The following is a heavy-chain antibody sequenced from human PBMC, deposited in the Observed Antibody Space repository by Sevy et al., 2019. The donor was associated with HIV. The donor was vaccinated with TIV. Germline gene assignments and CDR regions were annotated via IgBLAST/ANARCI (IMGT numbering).Heavy chain of an antibody. CDR1: GGSISSSSYY. Sequence: SETLSLTCTVSGGSISSSSYYWGWIRQPPGKGLEWIGSIYYSGSTYYNPSLKSRVTISADTSKNQFSLKLSSVTAADTAVYYCARITPIWFGEFGYMDVWGKGTTVTVSS. V-gene: IGHV4-39*01. J-gene: IGHJ6*03. D-gene: IGHD3-10*01. CDR3: ARITPIWFGEFGYMDV. CDR2: IYYSGST.